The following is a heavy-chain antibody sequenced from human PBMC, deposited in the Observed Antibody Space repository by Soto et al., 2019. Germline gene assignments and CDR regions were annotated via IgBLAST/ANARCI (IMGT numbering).Heavy chain of an antibody. J-gene: IGHJ4*02. CDR2: FDPEDGGT. CDR3: ATPSITMIVVAAFDY. D-gene: IGHD3-22*01. V-gene: IGHV1-24*01. Sequence: ASVKVSCKVSGYTLTELSMHWVRQAPGKGLEWMGGFDPEDGGTIYAQKFQGRVTMTEDTSTDTAYMELSSLRSEDTAVYYCATPSITMIVVAAFDYWGQGTLVTSPQ. CDR1: GYTLTELS.